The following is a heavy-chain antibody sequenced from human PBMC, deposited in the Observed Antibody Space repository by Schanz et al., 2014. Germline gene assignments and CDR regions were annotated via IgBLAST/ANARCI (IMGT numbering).Heavy chain of an antibody. CDR1: GFTFSTYA. CDR3: AKDHAGSDILTALGN. Sequence: VQLLQSGGALVQPGGSLRLSCSASGFTFSTYAMSWARQTPGKGLEWVSAINGNGGITYYADPVKGRFTISRDNSKNTLYLQMNNLRAEDTAVYYCAKDHAGSDILTALGNWGQGTLVNVSS. D-gene: IGHD3-9*01. V-gene: IGHV3-23*01. J-gene: IGHJ4*02. CDR2: INGNGGIT.